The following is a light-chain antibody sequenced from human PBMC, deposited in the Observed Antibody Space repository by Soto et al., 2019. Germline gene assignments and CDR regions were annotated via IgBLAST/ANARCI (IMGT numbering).Light chain of an antibody. V-gene: IGLV1-51*01. CDR1: TFNIGNNF. Sequence: QSVLTQPPSVSAASGQKVTISCSGSTFNIGNNFVSWYQQLPGTAPKLLIYDNNKRPSGIPDRFSGSKSGTSATLGITGLQTGDEADYYCGTWDSSLSTGLFGGGTKVTVL. J-gene: IGLJ2*01. CDR2: DNN. CDR3: GTWDSSLSTGL.